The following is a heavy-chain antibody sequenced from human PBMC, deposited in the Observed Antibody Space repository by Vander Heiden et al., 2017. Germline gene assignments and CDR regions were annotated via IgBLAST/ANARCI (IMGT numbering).Heavy chain of an antibody. V-gene: IGHV3-48*01. D-gene: IGHD1-26*01. J-gene: IGHJ3*02. CDR1: GFTFSSYS. CDR3: ARRVVGAPRAFDI. Sequence: EVQLVEYGGGLVQPGGSLRLSCAASGFTFSSYSMNWGRQAPGKGLECVSYIGTSSSNIYYADSVKGRFTISRDNAKNSLYLQMNSLRAEDTAVYYCARRVVGAPRAFDIWGQGTMVTVSS. CDR2: IGTSSSNI.